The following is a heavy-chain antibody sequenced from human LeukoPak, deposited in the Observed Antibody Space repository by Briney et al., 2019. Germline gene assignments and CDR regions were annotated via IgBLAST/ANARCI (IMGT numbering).Heavy chain of an antibody. V-gene: IGHV4-59*08. D-gene: IGHD4-17*01. CDR3: ASHDYGDPIGFEY. CDR2: IYYSGST. J-gene: IGHJ4*02. Sequence: SETLSLTCTVSGGSISSYYWSWIRQPPGKGLEWIGYIYYSGSTNYNPSLKSRVTISVDTSKNQFSLKLSSVTAADTAVYYCASHDYGDPIGFEYWGQGTLVTVSS. CDR1: GGSISSYY.